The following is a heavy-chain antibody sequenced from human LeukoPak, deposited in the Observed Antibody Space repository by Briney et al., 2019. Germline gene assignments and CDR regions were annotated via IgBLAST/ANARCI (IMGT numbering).Heavy chain of an antibody. V-gene: IGHV4-4*02. J-gene: IGHJ6*04. CDR1: GGSISSGNW. Sequence: SETLSLTCAVSGGSISSGNWWSWVRQPPGKGLEWIGEIYRSGSTNYNPSLKSRVTISVDKSKNQFSLKLSSVAAADTAVYYCARARGTMVRDYYYYYGMDVWGKGTTVTVSS. CDR2: IYRSGST. D-gene: IGHD3-10*01. CDR3: ARARGTMVRDYYYYYGMDV.